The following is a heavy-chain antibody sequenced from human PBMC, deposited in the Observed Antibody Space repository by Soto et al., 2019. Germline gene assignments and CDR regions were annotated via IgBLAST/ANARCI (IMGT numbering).Heavy chain of an antibody. J-gene: IGHJ4*02. CDR2: IYYSGST. CDR3: ATDYGDYYFDS. Sequence: PSETLSLTCTVSGGSISSSTYYWGWIRQPPGKGLEWIGNIYYSGSTYYNPSLKSRVTISVDTSKNQFSLKLSSVTAADTAVYYCATDYGDYYFDSWGQGTLVTVSS. V-gene: IGHV4-39*01. D-gene: IGHD4-17*01. CDR1: GGSISSSTYY.